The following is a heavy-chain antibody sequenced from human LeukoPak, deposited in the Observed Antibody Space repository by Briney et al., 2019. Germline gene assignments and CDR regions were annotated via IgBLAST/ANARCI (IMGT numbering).Heavy chain of an antibody. CDR1: GGSISSGGYY. Sequence: SETLSLTCTVSGGSISSGGYYWSWIRQPPGKGLEWIGYIYHSGSTYYNPSLKSRVTISVDRSKNQFSLKLSSVTAADTAVYYCARDHPSGAQRWFGEFYYWSQGTLVTVSS. V-gene: IGHV4-30-2*01. CDR2: IYHSGST. D-gene: IGHD3-10*01. J-gene: IGHJ4*02. CDR3: ARDHPSGAQRWFGEFYY.